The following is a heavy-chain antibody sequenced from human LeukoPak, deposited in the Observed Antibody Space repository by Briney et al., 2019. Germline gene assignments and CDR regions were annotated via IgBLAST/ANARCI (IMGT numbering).Heavy chain of an antibody. V-gene: IGHV3-7*01. D-gene: IGHD3-3*01. Sequence: GGSLRLSCAASGFNFTNYFMSWVRQAPGKGLEWVASIKHDGSEKYYVDSVRGRFTISRDNTMNSLYLQMSSLRAEDTAVYYCATDRGWRTSGYYLYYFEYWGQGTLVTFSS. CDR3: ATDRGWRTSGYYLYYFEY. CDR2: IKHDGSEK. J-gene: IGHJ4*02. CDR1: GFNFTNYF.